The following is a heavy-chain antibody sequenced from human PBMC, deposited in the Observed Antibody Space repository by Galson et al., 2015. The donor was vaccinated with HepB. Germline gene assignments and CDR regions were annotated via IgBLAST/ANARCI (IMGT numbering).Heavy chain of an antibody. CDR1: GFTFSSYS. CDR2: ISGSSGTI. D-gene: IGHD6-13*01. Sequence: SLRLSCAASGFTFSSYSMNWVRQAPGKGLEWISYISGSSGTIHYADSVKGRFTISRNNAKNSLYLQMNSLRDDDTAVYYCAGLEQQLVRYHQNYFQHWGQGTLVTVSS. CDR3: AGLEQQLVRYHQNYFQH. J-gene: IGHJ1*01. V-gene: IGHV3-48*02.